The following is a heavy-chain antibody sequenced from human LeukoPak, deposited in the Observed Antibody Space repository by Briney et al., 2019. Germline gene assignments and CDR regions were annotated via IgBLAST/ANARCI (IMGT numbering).Heavy chain of an antibody. J-gene: IGHJ3*02. CDR2: IYYSGVT. Sequence: SETLSLTCTVSGGSIGRYYWSWIRQSPGKGLEWIGNIYYSGVTNYNPSLKSRVTISVDTSKNQFSLKLSSVTAADTAVYYCARAYYYDSSGPPGFRDDAFDIWGQGTMVTVSS. CDR1: GGSIGRYY. V-gene: IGHV4-59*01. CDR3: ARAYYYDSSGPPGFRDDAFDI. D-gene: IGHD3-22*01.